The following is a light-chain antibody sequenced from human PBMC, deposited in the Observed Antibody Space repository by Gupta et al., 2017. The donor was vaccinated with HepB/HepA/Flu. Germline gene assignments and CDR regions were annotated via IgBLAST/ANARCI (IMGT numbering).Light chain of an antibody. CDR1: RSNIGSNY. Sequence: QSVVTQPPSASGPPWQTVTISCSGSRSNIGSNYVDWYRQVPGAALEVLIHRTDHRPSGVPDRVSGSKSGTSSSLAISGLRSDDEADYYCAVWDDSLSGVLFGGGTKLTVL. J-gene: IGLJ2*01. CDR2: RTD. V-gene: IGLV1-47*01. CDR3: AVWDDSLSGVL.